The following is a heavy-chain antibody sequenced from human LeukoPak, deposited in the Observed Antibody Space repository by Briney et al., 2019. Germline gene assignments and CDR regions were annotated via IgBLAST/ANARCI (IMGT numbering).Heavy chain of an antibody. Sequence: GGSLRLSCAASGFTFSSYGMHWVRQAPGKGLEWVAGIWYDGSNKYYADSVKGRFIISRDNSKNTLYLQMNSLRAEDTAVYYCARDKAAAGTYWFDPWGQGTLVTVSS. V-gene: IGHV3-33*01. J-gene: IGHJ5*02. D-gene: IGHD6-13*01. CDR2: IWYDGSNK. CDR1: GFTFSSYG. CDR3: ARDKAAAGTYWFDP.